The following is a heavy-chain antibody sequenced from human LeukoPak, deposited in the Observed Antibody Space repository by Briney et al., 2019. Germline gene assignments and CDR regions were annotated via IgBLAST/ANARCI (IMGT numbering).Heavy chain of an antibody. Sequence: QPGRSLRLSCAASGFTFSSYAMHWVRQAPGKGLEWVAVISYDGSNKYYADSVKGRFTISRDNSKNTLYLQMNSLRAEDTAVYYCAKAAPMKPQWELLWSYFDYWGQGTLVTVSS. D-gene: IGHD1-26*01. J-gene: IGHJ4*02. CDR2: ISYDGSNK. V-gene: IGHV3-30-3*01. CDR3: AKAAPMKPQWELLWSYFDY. CDR1: GFTFSSYA.